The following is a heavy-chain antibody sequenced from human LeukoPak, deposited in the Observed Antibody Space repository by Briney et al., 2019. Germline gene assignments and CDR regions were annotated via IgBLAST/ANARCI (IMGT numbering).Heavy chain of an antibody. V-gene: IGHV1-69*02. J-gene: IGHJ6*03. CDR1: GGTFSSYT. CDR2: IIPILGIA. Sequence: SVKVSCKASGGTFSSYTISWVRQAPGQGLEWMGRIIPILGIANYAQKFQGRVTITADKSMSTAYMELSSLRSEDTAVYYCARGLYYDILTGYSPYYYYYMDVWGKGTTVTVSS. D-gene: IGHD3-9*01. CDR3: ARGLYYDILTGYSPYYYYYMDV.